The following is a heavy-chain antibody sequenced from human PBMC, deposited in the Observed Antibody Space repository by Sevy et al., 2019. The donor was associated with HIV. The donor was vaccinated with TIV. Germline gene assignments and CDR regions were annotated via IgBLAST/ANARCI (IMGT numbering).Heavy chain of an antibody. CDR2: IYPDDSET. CDR3: ARRGYDSSGYPQYYFDY. D-gene: IGHD3-22*01. J-gene: IGHJ4*02. V-gene: IGHV5-51*01. CDR1: GYRFTSYW. Sequence: GKSLKISCKGSGYRFTSYWIGWVRQMPGKGLEWMGIIYPDDSETRYSPFLQGQVTISADKSISTAYLQWSSLKASDTAMYFCARRGYDSSGYPQYYFDYWGQGTLVTVSS.